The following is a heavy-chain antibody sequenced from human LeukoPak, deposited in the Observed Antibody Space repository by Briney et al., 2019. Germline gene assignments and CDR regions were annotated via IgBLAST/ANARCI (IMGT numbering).Heavy chain of an antibody. V-gene: IGHV4-4*07. CDR3: ARAAAAGNRFDP. CDR1: GAPISSY. Sequence: SETLSLTCSVSGAPISSYWSWIRQPAGKGLEWIGRIYGSGSTKYNPSLQSRVTMSLDTSKNQVSLKMTSVTAADTAVYYCARAAAAGNRFDPWGQGTLVTVSS. CDR2: IYGSGST. J-gene: IGHJ5*02. D-gene: IGHD6-13*01.